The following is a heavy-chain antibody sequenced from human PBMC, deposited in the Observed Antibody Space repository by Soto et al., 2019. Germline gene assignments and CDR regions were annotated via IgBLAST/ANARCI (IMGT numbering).Heavy chain of an antibody. Sequence: QLHLVQSGAVVKKPGASVTVSCSASGYPVTAYYMHWVRQAPGRGLEWMGGINPATGAAKYTQTFQGRVPLSRDTAQSTVFMELSGLPSEDTAVFYCARGGGVGVAGSAAFDMWGQGTLVTVSS. J-gene: IGHJ3*02. CDR3: ARGGGVGVAGSAAFDM. V-gene: IGHV1-2*02. CDR1: GYPVTAYY. CDR2: INPATGAA. D-gene: IGHD3-3*01.